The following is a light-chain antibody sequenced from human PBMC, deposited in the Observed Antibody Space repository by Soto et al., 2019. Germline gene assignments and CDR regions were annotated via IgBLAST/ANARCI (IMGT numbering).Light chain of an antibody. J-gene: IGKJ1*01. CDR3: QQYGSSPTT. CDR1: QSVNSN. V-gene: IGKV3-15*01. CDR2: GAS. Sequence: EIVMTQSPATLSVSPGERATLSCRASQSVNSNLAWYQQKPGQAPRLLIYGASTRATGLPARFSGSGSGTEFTLTIGSLQSEDFAVYHCQQYGSSPTTLGQGTKVDIK.